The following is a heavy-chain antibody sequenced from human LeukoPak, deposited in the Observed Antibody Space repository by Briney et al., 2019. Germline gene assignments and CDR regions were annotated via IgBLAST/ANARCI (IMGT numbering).Heavy chain of an antibody. J-gene: IGHJ3*02. Sequence: GGSLRLSCAASGFTFSSYAMSWVRQAPGKGLEWVSAISGSGGSTYYADSVKGRFTISRDSSKNTLYLQMNSLRAEDTAVYYCAKGGGYDYDAFDIWGQGTMVTVSS. CDR1: GFTFSSYA. V-gene: IGHV3-23*01. CDR3: AKGGGYDYDAFDI. CDR2: ISGSGGST. D-gene: IGHD5-12*01.